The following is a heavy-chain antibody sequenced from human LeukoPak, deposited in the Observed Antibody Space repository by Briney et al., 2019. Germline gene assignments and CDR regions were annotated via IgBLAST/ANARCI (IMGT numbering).Heavy chain of an antibody. CDR3: ARDPGVSGGPYYFDY. Sequence: ASVKVSCKASGYTFTSYGISWVRKAPGQALEWMGWISAYNGNTNYAQKLQGRVTMTTDTSTSTAYMELRSLRSDDTAVYYCARDPGVSGGPYYFDYWGQGTLVTVSS. CDR2: ISAYNGNT. V-gene: IGHV1-18*01. D-gene: IGHD4-23*01. CDR1: GYTFTSYG. J-gene: IGHJ4*02.